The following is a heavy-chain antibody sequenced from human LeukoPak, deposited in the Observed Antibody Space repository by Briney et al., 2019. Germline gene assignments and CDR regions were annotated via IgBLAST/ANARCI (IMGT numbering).Heavy chain of an antibody. CDR1: EFTFSSYW. CDR2: INSDGSST. Sequence: GGSLRLSCAASEFTFSSYWMHWVRQAPGKGLVGVSGINSDGSSTNYADSVKGRFTISRDNAKNTLYLQMNSLRAEDTAVYYCARGGKYFDYWGQGTLVTVSS. CDR3: ARGGKYFDY. V-gene: IGHV3-74*01. J-gene: IGHJ4*02. D-gene: IGHD5-12*01.